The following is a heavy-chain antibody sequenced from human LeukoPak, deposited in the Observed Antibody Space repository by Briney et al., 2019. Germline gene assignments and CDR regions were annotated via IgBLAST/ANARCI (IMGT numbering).Heavy chain of an antibody. J-gene: IGHJ3*02. Sequence: SQTLSLTCTVSGGSISSGGYYWSWIRQHPGKGLEWIGYIYYSGSTYYNPSLKSRVTISVDTSKNQFSLKLSSVTAADTAVYYCARERRYFDWLSHDAFDIWGQGTMVTVSS. V-gene: IGHV4-31*03. CDR3: ARERRYFDWLSHDAFDI. D-gene: IGHD3-9*01. CDR1: GGSISSGGYY. CDR2: IYYSGST.